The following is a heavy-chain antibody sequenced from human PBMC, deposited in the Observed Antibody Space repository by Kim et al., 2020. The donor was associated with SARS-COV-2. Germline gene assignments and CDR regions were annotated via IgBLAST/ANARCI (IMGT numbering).Heavy chain of an antibody. CDR2: IKEGGSER. D-gene: IGHD1-26*01. Sequence: GGSLRLSCAASGFTFTSDWMSWVRQAPGKGLEWVAKIKEGGSERYYVYSVEGRFTISRDNAKNSLYLQMNSLRDEDTGVYYCARDRSYSLDYWGQGTLVTVSS. CDR3: ARDRSYSLDY. J-gene: IGHJ4*02. CDR1: GFTFTSDW. V-gene: IGHV3-7*01.